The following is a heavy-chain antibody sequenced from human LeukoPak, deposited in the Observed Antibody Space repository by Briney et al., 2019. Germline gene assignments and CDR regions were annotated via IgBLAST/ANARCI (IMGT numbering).Heavy chain of an antibody. CDR1: GDSISSGLYS. CDR2: IYHTGST. V-gene: IGHV4-30-2*01. Sequence: PSETLSLTCDVSGDSISSGLYSWSWIRQPLGKGLEWIGYIYHTGSTYYNPSLKSRVTISVDTSKNQFSLRLSSVTAADTAVYYCARLQYCSGTSCYWFDPWGQGTLVTVSS. D-gene: IGHD2-2*01. J-gene: IGHJ5*02. CDR3: ARLQYCSGTSCYWFDP.